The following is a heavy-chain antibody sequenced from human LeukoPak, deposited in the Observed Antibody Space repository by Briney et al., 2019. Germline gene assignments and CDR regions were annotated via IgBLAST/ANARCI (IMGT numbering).Heavy chain of an antibody. V-gene: IGHV4-34*01. Sequence: SETLSLTCAVYGGSFSGYYWSWIRQPPGKGLEWIGEINHSGSTNYNPSLKSRVTISVDTSKNQFSLKLSSVTAADTAVYYCAREGGGGCYYFDYWGQGPLVPVSS. CDR2: INHSGST. CDR3: AREGGGGCYYFDY. J-gene: IGHJ4*02. D-gene: IGHD6-19*01. CDR1: GGSFSGYY.